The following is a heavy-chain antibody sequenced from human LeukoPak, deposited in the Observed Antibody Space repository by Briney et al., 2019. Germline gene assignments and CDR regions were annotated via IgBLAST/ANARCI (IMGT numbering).Heavy chain of an antibody. Sequence: SETLSLTCAVYGGSFGGYYWSWIRQPPGKGLEWIGEINHSGSTNYNPSLKSRVTISVDTSKNQFSLKLSSVTAAGTAVYYCARGDTSYGSGSSSHLFDYWGQGTLVTVSS. J-gene: IGHJ4*02. CDR1: GGSFGGYY. D-gene: IGHD3-10*01. V-gene: IGHV4-34*01. CDR3: ARGDTSYGSGSSSHLFDY. CDR2: INHSGST.